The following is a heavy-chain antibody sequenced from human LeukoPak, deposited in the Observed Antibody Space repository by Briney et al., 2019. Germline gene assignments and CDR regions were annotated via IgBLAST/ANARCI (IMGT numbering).Heavy chain of an antibody. CDR3: ARYDSRGGHFDY. J-gene: IGHJ4*02. V-gene: IGHV4-59*01. CDR2: IYYSGST. D-gene: IGHD3-22*01. Sequence: SETLSLTCTVSGGSISSYYWSWIRQPPGKGLEWIGYIYYSGSTNYNPSLKSRVTISVDTSKNQFSLKLSSVTAADTAVYYCARYDSRGGHFDYWGRGTLVTVSS. CDR1: GGSISSYY.